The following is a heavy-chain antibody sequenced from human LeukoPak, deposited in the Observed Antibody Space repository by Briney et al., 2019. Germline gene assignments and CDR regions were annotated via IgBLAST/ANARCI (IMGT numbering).Heavy chain of an antibody. CDR1: GGSFSGYY. CDR3: ARELWGVADY. J-gene: IGHJ4*02. Sequence: SETLSLTCAVYGGSFSGYYWSWIRQPPGKGLEWIGEINHSGSTNYNPSLKSRVTISVDTSKSQFSLRLNSVTAADTAVYFCARELWGVADYWGQGTLVTVSS. CDR2: INHSGST. V-gene: IGHV4-34*01. D-gene: IGHD3-10*01.